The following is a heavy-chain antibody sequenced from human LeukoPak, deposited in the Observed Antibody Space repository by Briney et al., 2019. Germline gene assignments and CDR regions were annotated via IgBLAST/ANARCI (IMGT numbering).Heavy chain of an antibody. CDR1: AFTFSDFS. Sequence: GGSPRLSCAASAFTFSDFSMNWVRQAPGKGLEWVSSIRSSGTYTYYADSVKGRFTISRDNAENSLYLQMNSLRAEDTAIYYCSRDQPGYYYGMDVWGHGTTVIVSS. CDR3: SRDQPGYYYGMDV. V-gene: IGHV3-21*01. J-gene: IGHJ6*02. CDR2: IRSSGTYT.